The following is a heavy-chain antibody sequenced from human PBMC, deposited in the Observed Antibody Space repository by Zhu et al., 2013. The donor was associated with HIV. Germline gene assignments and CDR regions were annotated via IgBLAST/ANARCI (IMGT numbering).Heavy chain of an antibody. J-gene: IGHJ4*02. CDR1: GGTFSSYA. Sequence: QVQLVQSGAEVKKPGSSVKVSCKASGGTFSSYAISWVRQAPGQGLEWMGGIIPIFGTANYAQKFQGRVTITADESTSTAYMELSSLRSEDTAVYYCARTYYYDSSGLVRNVTDYWGQGTLVTVSS. D-gene: IGHD3-22*01. CDR2: IIPIFGTA. V-gene: IGHV1-69*01. CDR3: ARTYYYDSSGLVRNVTDY.